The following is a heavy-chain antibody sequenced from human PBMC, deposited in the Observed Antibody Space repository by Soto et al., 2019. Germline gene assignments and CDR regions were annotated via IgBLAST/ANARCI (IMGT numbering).Heavy chain of an antibody. CDR3: ARTSSWFVTDY. J-gene: IGHJ4*02. D-gene: IGHD6-13*01. CDR1: GFTFSSYA. CDR2: ISYDGSNK. V-gene: IGHV3-30-3*01. Sequence: LRLSCAASGFTFSSYAMHWVRQAPGKGLEWVAVISYDGSNKYYADSVKGRFTISRDNSKNTLYLQMNSLRAEDTAVYYCARTSSWFVTDYWGQGTLVTVSS.